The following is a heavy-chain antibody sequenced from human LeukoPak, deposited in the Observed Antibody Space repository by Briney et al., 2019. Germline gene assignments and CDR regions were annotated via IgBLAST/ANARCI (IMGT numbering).Heavy chain of an antibody. D-gene: IGHD1-7*01. CDR2: TFYRCKWYN. Sequence: SQTLSLTCDISGDSVSSNRAAWNWIRQSPSRGLEWLGRTFYRCKWYNDYEVTSNSRFSLHADTSKKHFSLQLHSVTSEDTAVYDCARSWETAIGNYERATFDYWGQGTLVTVSS. V-gene: IGHV6-1*01. CDR3: ARSWETAIGNYERATFDY. J-gene: IGHJ4*02. CDR1: GDSVSSNRAA.